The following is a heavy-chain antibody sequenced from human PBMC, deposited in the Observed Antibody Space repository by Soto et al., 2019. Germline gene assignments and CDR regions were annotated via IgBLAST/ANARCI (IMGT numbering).Heavy chain of an antibody. J-gene: IGHJ5*02. CDR2: ISTSSSYI. CDR1: GFTFSTYS. Sequence: GGSLRLSCAASGFTFSTYSMNWVRQAPGKGLEWVSSISTSSSYIYYADSVKGRFPISRDNAKNSLYLQMNSLRAEDTAAYYCARELVSCSGGSCYSRWFDPWGQGTLVTVSS. CDR3: ARELVSCSGGSCYSRWFDP. D-gene: IGHD2-15*01. V-gene: IGHV3-21*01.